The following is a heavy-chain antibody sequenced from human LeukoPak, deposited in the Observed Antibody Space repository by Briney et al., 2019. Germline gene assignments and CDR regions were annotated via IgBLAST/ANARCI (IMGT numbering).Heavy chain of an antibody. D-gene: IGHD1-1*01. V-gene: IGHV3-23*01. CDR3: AKMPDVWTLTFEY. CDR2: ISGSGGST. J-gene: IGHJ4*02. CDR1: GFTFTDYA. Sequence: PGGSLRPSCAASGFTFTDYAMGWVRQAPGKGLEWVSAISGSGGSTYYADSVKGRFTISRDNSKNALYLQLNSLRAEDTAVYFCAKMPDVWTLTFEYWGQGTLVTVSS.